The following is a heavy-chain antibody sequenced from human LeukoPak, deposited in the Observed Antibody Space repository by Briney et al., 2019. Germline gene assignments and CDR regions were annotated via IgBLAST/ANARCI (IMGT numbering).Heavy chain of an antibody. CDR3: ARVFGAGYSDY. CDR2: IKQDGSEK. CDR1: GFTFSTYA. V-gene: IGHV3-7*01. J-gene: IGHJ4*02. D-gene: IGHD4/OR15-4a*01. Sequence: GGSLRLSCAASGFTFSTYALYWVRQAPGKGLEWVASIKQDGSEKYYVDSVKGRVTISRDNAKNSLYLQMNSLRAEDTAVYYCARVFGAGYSDYWGQGTLVTVSS.